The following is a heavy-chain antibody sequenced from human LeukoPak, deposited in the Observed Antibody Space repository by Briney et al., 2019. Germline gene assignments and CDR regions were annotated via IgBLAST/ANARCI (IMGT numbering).Heavy chain of an antibody. CDR1: GFTYSTYD. J-gene: IGHJ4*02. D-gene: IGHD1-26*01. Sequence: GGSLRLSCAASGFTYSTYDMNWVRQAPGKGLEWVSSISSSSSYIYYADSVKGRFTISRDNAKNSLYLQMNSLRAEDTAVYYCAGTFEWELLYRFDYWGQGTLVTVSS. V-gene: IGHV3-21*01. CDR3: AGTFEWELLYRFDY. CDR2: ISSSSSYI.